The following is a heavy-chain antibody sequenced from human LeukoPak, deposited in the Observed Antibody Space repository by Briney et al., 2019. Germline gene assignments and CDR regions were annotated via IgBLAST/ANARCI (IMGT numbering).Heavy chain of an antibody. CDR1: GGSISSSSYY. Sequence: SETLSLTCTVSGGSISSSSYYWGWIRQPPGKRLEWIGSIYYSGSTYYNPSLKSRVTISVDTSKNQLSLKLSSLTAADTAVYYCARHEYSGSYYGLSWFDPWGQGTLVTVSS. V-gene: IGHV4-39*01. J-gene: IGHJ5*02. CDR3: ARHEYSGSYYGLSWFDP. D-gene: IGHD1-26*01. CDR2: IYYSGST.